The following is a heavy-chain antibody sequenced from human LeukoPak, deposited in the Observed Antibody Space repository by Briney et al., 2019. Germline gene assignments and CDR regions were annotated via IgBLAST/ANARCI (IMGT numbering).Heavy chain of an antibody. CDR2: ISWNSGTI. D-gene: IGHD2-21*01. V-gene: IGHV3-9*01. J-gene: IGHJ4*02. CDR1: GFTFDAYA. CDR3: ARFTRSSGDCL. Sequence: GRSLRLSCAASGFTFDAYAMHWVRQAPGKGLEWVSGISWNSGTIGYADSVKGRFTISRDNAKNSLYLQMNSLRAEDTAVYYCARFTRSSGDCLWGQGILVTVSS.